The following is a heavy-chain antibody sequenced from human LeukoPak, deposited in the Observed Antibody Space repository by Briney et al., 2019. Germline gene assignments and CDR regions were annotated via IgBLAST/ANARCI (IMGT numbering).Heavy chain of an antibody. Sequence: GGSLRLSCAASRFTFSNYWMSWVRQAPGKGLEWVANIKQDGSEKYYVDSVKGRFTVSRDNAKNSLYLQMNSLRAEDTAVYYCARGSGNARGHYYIDVWGKGTTVTVSS. J-gene: IGHJ6*03. V-gene: IGHV3-7*01. CDR2: IKQDGSEK. CDR3: ARGSGNARGHYYIDV. CDR1: RFTFSNYW. D-gene: IGHD2-2*01.